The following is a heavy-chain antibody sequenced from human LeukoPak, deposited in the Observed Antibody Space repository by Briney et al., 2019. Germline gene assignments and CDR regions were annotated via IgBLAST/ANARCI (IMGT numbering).Heavy chain of an antibody. CDR1: GGFISSGGYY. CDR2: IYYTGNT. V-gene: IGHV4-31*03. J-gene: IGHJ4*02. CDR3: ARDNSGVLDY. Sequence: SETLSPTCTVAGGFISSGGYYWSWIRQCPGKGLEWIGYIYYTGNTYYNPSLKSRVAISVDTSKNQFSLKLTSVTAADTAVHYCARDNSGVLDYWGQGTLVTVSS. D-gene: IGHD3-10*01.